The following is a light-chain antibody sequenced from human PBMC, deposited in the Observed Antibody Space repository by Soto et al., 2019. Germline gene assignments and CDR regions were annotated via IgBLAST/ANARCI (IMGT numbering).Light chain of an antibody. CDR3: QQSYSTPRT. CDR1: QSISNY. V-gene: IGKV1-39*01. Sequence: DIQMTQSPSSLSASVGDRVTITCRASQSISNYLNWYQQKPGKAPKLLICAASSLQSGVPSRFSGSGSGTDFTRTISSLQPEDFATYYCQQSYSTPRTFGQGTKVEIK. J-gene: IGKJ1*01. CDR2: AAS.